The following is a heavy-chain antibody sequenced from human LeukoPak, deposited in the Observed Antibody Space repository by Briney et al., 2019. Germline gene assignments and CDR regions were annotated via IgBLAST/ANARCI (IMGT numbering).Heavy chain of an antibody. CDR1: GYTFTSYG. D-gene: IGHD3-10*01. CDR3: ARDRSMVRGVIIMGY. CDR2: ISAYNGNT. J-gene: IGHJ4*02. V-gene: IGHV1-18*01. Sequence: VASLKVSCKASGYTFTSYGISWVRQAPGQGLEWMGWISAYNGNTNYAQKLQGRVTMTTDTSTSTAYMELRSLRSDDTAVYYCARDRSMVRGVIIMGYWGQGTLVTVSS.